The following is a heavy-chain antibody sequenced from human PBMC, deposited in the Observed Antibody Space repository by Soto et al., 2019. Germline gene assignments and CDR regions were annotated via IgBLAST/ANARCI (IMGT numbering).Heavy chain of an antibody. V-gene: IGHV3-74*01. D-gene: IGHD2-21*02. CDR1: GFTFSSYW. J-gene: IGHJ6*02. CDR2: INSDGSST. Sequence: EVQLVESGGGLVQPGGSLRLSCAASGFTFSSYWMHWVRQAPGKGLVWVSRINSDGSSTSYADSVKGRFTISRDNAKNKLYLQMNSLRAEDTAVYYCAREEHIVVVTAIRYYYYGMDVWGQGTTVTVSS. CDR3: AREEHIVVVTAIRYYYYGMDV.